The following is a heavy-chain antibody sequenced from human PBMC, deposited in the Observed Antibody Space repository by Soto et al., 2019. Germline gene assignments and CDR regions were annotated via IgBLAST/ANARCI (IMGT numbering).Heavy chain of an antibody. CDR3: ARDRDNGDYGYFDS. D-gene: IGHD4-17*01. Sequence: PSETLSLTCTVSGSSVSGGIYYWTCIRQPPGKGLEWIGYIYNSKTTTYNASLRSRVTVSVDTSKNQFSLRLTSVTAADTAVYYCARDRDNGDYGYFDSWGQGTLVTVSS. CDR2: IYNSKTT. CDR1: GSSVSGGIYY. J-gene: IGHJ4*02. V-gene: IGHV4-61*01.